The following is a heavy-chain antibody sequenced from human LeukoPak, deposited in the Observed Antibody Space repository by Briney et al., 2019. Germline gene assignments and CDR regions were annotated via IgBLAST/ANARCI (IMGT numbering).Heavy chain of an antibody. CDR2: ISYDGSNK. CDR1: GFTFSSYS. V-gene: IGHV3-30*18. CDR3: AKEDVVVITIRYFQH. D-gene: IGHD3-22*01. J-gene: IGHJ1*01. Sequence: GGSLRLSCAASGFTFSSYSMSWVRQAPGKGLEWVAVISYDGSNKYYADSVKGRFTISRDNSKNTLYLQMNSLRTEDTAIYYCAKEDVVVITIRYFQHWGQGTLVTVSS.